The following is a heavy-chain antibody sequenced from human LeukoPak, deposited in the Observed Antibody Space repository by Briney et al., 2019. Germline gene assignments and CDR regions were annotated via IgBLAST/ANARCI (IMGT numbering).Heavy chain of an antibody. CDR3: ARDLDC. V-gene: IGHV3-53*01. J-gene: IGHJ4*02. CDR2: IYRGGST. Sequence: PGGSLRLSCAASGFSLSGNHMSWVRQAPGKGLEWVSIIYRGGSTYYADSVKGRFTISRDTSKNTLYLQMNSLRAEDTAVYYCARDLDCWGQGTLVTVSS. CDR1: GFSLSGNH.